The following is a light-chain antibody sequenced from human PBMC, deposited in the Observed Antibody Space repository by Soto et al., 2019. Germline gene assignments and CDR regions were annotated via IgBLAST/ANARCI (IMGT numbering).Light chain of an antibody. CDR2: WAS. CDR3: QQYYSTPPT. J-gene: IGKJ2*01. CDR1: QSVLYSSNNKNY. Sequence: DIVMTQSPDSLPVSLGERATINCESSQSVLYSSNNKNYLAWYQQKPGQPPKLLIYWASTRESGVPDRFSGIGSWTDFTLTINSLQAEDVAVYYCQQYYSTPPTFGQGTKLEIK. V-gene: IGKV4-1*01.